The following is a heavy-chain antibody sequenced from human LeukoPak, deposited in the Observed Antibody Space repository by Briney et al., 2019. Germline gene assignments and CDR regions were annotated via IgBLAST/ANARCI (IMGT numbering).Heavy chain of an antibody. V-gene: IGHV1-18*01. D-gene: IGHD1-26*01. CDR3: ARDLASSSWFSGSYYAFDY. CDR2: ISAYNGNT. CDR1: GYTFTSYG. Sequence: ASVKVSCKASGYTFTSYGISWVRQAPGQGLEWMGRISAYNGNTNYAQKLQGRVTMTTDTSTSTAYMELRSLRSDDTAVYYCARDLASSSWFSGSYYAFDYWGQGTLVTVSS. J-gene: IGHJ4*02.